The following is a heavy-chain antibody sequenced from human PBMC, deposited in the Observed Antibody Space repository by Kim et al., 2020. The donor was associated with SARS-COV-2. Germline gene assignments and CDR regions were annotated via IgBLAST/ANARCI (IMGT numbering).Heavy chain of an antibody. CDR3: ARGGCTATSCLDS. J-gene: IGHJ4*02. Sequence: YAYSVKGRFTISRDSAKNTLYLRMDSLRAEDTAVYYCARGGCTATSCLDSWGQGTLVTVSS. D-gene: IGHD2-2*01. V-gene: IGHV3-74*01.